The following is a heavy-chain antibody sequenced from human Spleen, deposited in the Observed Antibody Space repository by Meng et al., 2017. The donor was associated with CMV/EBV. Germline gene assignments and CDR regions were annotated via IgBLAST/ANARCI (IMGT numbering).Heavy chain of an antibody. CDR2: MSYDGSNK. J-gene: IGHJ5*02. V-gene: IGHV3-30*19. Sequence: GGSLRLSCATSGFIFSNYGIHWVRQAPDKGLEWVALMSYDGSNKYYADSVKGRFTISRDNSKNTLYLQMNSLRADDTAVYYCAKGRQDIVVVPAAIHWFDPWGQGTLVTVSS. D-gene: IGHD2-2*01. CDR1: GFIFSNYG. CDR3: AKGRQDIVVVPAAIHWFDP.